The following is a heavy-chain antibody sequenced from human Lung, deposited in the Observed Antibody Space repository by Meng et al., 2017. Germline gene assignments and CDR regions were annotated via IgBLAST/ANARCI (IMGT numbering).Heavy chain of an antibody. CDR2: INHSGST. J-gene: IGHJ4*02. CDR1: GGSFSDYY. D-gene: IGHD4-11*01. V-gene: IGHV4-34*01. Sequence: QVQLKQWGAGLLKPSETLSLTCVGSGGSFSDYYWSWIRQPPGKELEWIGEINHSGSTNYNPSLESRATISVDTSQNNLSLKLSSVTAADSAVYYCARGPTTMAHDFDYWGQGTLVTVSS. CDR3: ARGPTTMAHDFDY.